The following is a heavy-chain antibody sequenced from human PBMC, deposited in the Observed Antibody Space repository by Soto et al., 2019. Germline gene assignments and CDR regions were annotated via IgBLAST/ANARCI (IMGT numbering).Heavy chain of an antibody. CDR3: GALLAGG. D-gene: IGHD3-10*01. V-gene: IGHV4-30-4*01. CDR1: GASVTSGDFY. J-gene: IGHJ4*02. Sequence: QVQLQEPGPRLVSPSETLSLTCTVSGASVTSGDFYWSWIRQPPGKGLEWIGYIYYNETAYYTPSLKSRTAISGDTSKNHFTLTLTSVTAADTAIYYCGALLAGGWGQGSRVTVSS. CDR2: IYYNETA.